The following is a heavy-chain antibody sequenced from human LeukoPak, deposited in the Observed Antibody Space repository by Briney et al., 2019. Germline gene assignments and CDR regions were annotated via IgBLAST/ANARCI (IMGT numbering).Heavy chain of an antibody. CDR1: VSFLHRYY. V-gene: IGHV4-4*07. D-gene: IGHD4-17*01. CDR3: ARDIVYLTDEDYG. Sequence: SESVPLTFTFCVSFLHRYYWSGLRPPGSRGLAGIGRIHTSWSTDHSPSLHSQVTISIHTSQRQVSLDLSSVAAADTAVYYCARDIVYLTDEDYGWRQGTLVTVSS. CDR2: IHTSWST. J-gene: IGHJ4*02.